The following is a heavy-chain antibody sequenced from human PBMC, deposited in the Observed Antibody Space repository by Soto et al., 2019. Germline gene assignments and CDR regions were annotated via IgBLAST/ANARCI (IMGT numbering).Heavy chain of an antibody. Sequence: QVQLVQSGAEVKKPGASVKVSCKASGYTFTRNYMHWVRQAPGQGLEWMGIINPSGGSTSYAQKFQGRVTMTRDTSTSTVYIELSSLRSEDTAVYYCASSSSAIDYWGQGTLVTVSS. V-gene: IGHV1-46*03. CDR3: ASSSSAIDY. CDR2: INPSGGST. D-gene: IGHD6-6*01. CDR1: GYTFTRNY. J-gene: IGHJ4*02.